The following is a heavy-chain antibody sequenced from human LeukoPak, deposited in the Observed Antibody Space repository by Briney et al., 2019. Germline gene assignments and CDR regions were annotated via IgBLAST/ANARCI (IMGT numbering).Heavy chain of an antibody. V-gene: IGHV1-58*01. J-gene: IGHJ4*02. Sequence: SVKVSCKASGCIFTRSAVQWVGQARGQRLECIGWIVVGSGNTNYEKKYQERVTITSDMTTSMAYMELSSLRSEDTAEYYCVRDFVSSSLMGYWGQGTLVTVSS. CDR3: VRDFVSSSLMGY. D-gene: IGHD6-13*01. CDR1: GCIFTRSA. CDR2: IVVGSGNT.